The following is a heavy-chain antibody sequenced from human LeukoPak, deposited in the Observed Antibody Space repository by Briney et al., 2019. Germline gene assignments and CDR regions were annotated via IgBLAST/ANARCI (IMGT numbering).Heavy chain of an antibody. J-gene: IGHJ3*02. D-gene: IGHD3-22*01. CDR1: GFTFSSYW. Sequence: GGSLRLSCAASGFTFSSYWMSWVRQAPGKGLEWVANIKQDGSEKHYVDSVKGRFTISRDNAKNSLYLQMNSLRAEDTAVYYCARDLNYYDSSGYYYHDAFDIWGQGTMVTVSS. V-gene: IGHV3-7*01. CDR3: ARDLNYYDSSGYYYHDAFDI. CDR2: IKQDGSEK.